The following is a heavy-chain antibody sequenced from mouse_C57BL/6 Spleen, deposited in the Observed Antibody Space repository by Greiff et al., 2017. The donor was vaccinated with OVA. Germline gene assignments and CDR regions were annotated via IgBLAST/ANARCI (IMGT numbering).Heavy chain of an antibody. D-gene: IGHD1-1*01. V-gene: IGHV1-50*01. CDR2: IDPSDSYT. Sequence: QVRLQQPGAELVKPGASVKLSCKASGYTFTSYWMQWVKQRPGQGLEWIGEIDPSDSYTNYNQKFKGKATLTVDTYSSTAYMQLSSLTSEDSAVYYCARYYYGSSYYFDYWGQGTTLTVSS. CDR1: GYTFTSYW. J-gene: IGHJ2*01. CDR3: ARYYYGSSYYFDY.